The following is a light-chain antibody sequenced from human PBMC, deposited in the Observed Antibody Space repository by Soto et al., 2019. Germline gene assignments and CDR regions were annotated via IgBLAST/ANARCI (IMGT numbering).Light chain of an antibody. CDR1: QSISSW. V-gene: IGKV1-5*03. CDR3: QQYKTYWT. Sequence: DIQMTQSLSTLSASVGDRVTITCRASQSISSWLAWFQQKPGKAPKLLIYKASTLESGVPSRFSGSGSGTEFTLTISSLQPDDFATYYCQQYKTYWTFGQGTKVDIK. CDR2: KAS. J-gene: IGKJ1*01.